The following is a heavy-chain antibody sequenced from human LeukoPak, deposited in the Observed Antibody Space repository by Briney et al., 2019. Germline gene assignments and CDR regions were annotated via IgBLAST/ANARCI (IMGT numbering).Heavy chain of an antibody. Sequence: GGSLRLSCAASGFTFSSYGMHWVRQAPGKGLEWVAVIWYDGSNKYYADSVKGRFTISRDNSKNTLYLQMNSLRAEDTAVYYCARDYEGPYGDHVRYYFDYWGQGTLVTVSS. D-gene: IGHD4-17*01. J-gene: IGHJ4*02. CDR2: IWYDGSNK. V-gene: IGHV3-33*01. CDR1: GFTFSSYG. CDR3: ARDYEGPYGDHVRYYFDY.